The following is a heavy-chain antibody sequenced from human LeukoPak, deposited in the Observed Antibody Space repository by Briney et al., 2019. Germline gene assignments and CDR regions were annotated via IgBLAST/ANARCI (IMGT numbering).Heavy chain of an antibody. CDR3: ARLRGGNGDSGGSLDY. CDR2: ISYDGSNE. V-gene: IGHV3-30-3*01. D-gene: IGHD4-17*01. Sequence: GGSLRLSCAASGFTFSTYAMHWVRQAPGKGLEWVAIISYDGSNEYYADSVKGRFTISRDTSKNTLYLQMNSLRAEDTAVYYCARLRGGNGDSGGSLDYWGQGTLVTVSS. CDR1: GFTFSTYA. J-gene: IGHJ4*02.